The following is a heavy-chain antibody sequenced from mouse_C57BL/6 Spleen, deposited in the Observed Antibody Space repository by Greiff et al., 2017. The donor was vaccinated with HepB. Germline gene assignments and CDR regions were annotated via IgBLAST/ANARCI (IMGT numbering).Heavy chain of an antibody. CDR3: ARDHYYGSSPYWYFDV. J-gene: IGHJ1*03. CDR2: ISDGGSYT. D-gene: IGHD1-1*01. CDR1: GFTFSSYA. V-gene: IGHV5-4*03. Sequence: EVKVVESGGGLVKPGGSLKLSCAASGFTFSSYAMSLVRQTPEKRLEWVATISDGGSYTYYPDNVKGRFTISRDNAKNNLYLQMSHLKSEDTAMYYCARDHYYGSSPYWYFDVWGTGTTVTVSS.